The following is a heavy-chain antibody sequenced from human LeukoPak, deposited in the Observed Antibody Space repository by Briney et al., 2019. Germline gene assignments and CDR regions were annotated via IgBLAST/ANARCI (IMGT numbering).Heavy chain of an antibody. D-gene: IGHD6-13*01. CDR1: GFTFSSYA. CDR2: MSGSGGDT. Sequence: PGGSLRLSCAASGFTFSSYAMSWVRQTPGKGLEWVSAMSGSGGDTYYADSVKGRFTISRDNSRDTLHLQMNSLRVEDTAVYYCAKVTSLSTSWPRGGALDIWGQGTMVSVSS. J-gene: IGHJ3*02. V-gene: IGHV3-23*01. CDR3: AKVTSLSTSWPRGGALDI.